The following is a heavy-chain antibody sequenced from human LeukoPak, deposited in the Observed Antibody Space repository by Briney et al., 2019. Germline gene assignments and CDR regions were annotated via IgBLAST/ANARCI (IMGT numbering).Heavy chain of an antibody. Sequence: PSETLSLTCTVSGGSISGGSISSSSYYWGWIRQSPGKGLEWIGSFLYSGTTYYNPSLMSRVTISVDTSKNQLSLKLISVTAADTAVYYCARDREHIVLLPGAKRKTWYFDYWGQGTLVTVSS. J-gene: IGHJ4*02. D-gene: IGHD2-2*01. V-gene: IGHV4-39*02. CDR2: FLYSGTT. CDR1: GGSISSSSYY. CDR3: ARDREHIVLLPGAKRKTWYFDY.